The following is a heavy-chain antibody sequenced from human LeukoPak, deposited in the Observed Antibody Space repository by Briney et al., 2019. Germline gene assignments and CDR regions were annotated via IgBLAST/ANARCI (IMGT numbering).Heavy chain of an antibody. CDR1: GYSLTTYY. Sequence: EAPVTVSCTASGYSLTTYYMHWVRQAPGQGLEWMAIINPSGGGTKYAQKFQGRVTMTRDTPTNTVYMELSSLRTEDTAVYYCASVYLYGMDVWGQGTTVTVSS. CDR2: INPSGGGT. D-gene: IGHD2-8*01. CDR3: ASVYLYGMDV. V-gene: IGHV1-46*01. J-gene: IGHJ6*02.